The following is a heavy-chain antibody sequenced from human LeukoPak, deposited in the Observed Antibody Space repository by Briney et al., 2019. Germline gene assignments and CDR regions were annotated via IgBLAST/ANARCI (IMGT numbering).Heavy chain of an antibody. J-gene: IGHJ6*03. V-gene: IGHV3-7*01. CDR1: GFTFSSYW. CDR3: ARADSSGYYPYYYYYMDV. D-gene: IGHD3-22*01. CDR2: IKQDGSEK. Sequence: GGSLRLSCAASGFTFSSYWMSWVRQAPGKGLEWVANIKQDGSEKYYVDSVKGRFTISRDNAKNSLYLQMNSLRAEDTAVYYCARADSSGYYPYYYYYMDVWSKGTTVTIS.